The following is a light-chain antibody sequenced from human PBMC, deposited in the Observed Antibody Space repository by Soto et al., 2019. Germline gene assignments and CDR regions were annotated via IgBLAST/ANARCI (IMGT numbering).Light chain of an antibody. Sequence: DIQMTQSQSSLSASIGDRVTITCRASRDLSGWLAWYQQKPGRAPKLLISAASTLQSGVPSRFSGSGSGTYFTLTIRSLQPEDFATYYCQQPISFPITFGQGTRLEIK. CDR3: QQPISFPIT. CDR1: RDLSGW. CDR2: AAS. J-gene: IGKJ5*01. V-gene: IGKV1D-12*01.